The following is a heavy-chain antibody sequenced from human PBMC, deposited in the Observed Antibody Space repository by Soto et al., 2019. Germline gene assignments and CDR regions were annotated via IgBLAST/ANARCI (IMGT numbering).Heavy chain of an antibody. J-gene: IGHJ5*02. CDR3: ATLYSSSWYYWFDP. Sequence: QLQLQESGPGLVKPSETLSLTCTVSGGSISSSSYYWGWIRQPPGKGLEWIGSIYYSGSTYYNPSLKSRVTISVDTSKNQFSLKLSSVTAADTAVYYCATLYSSSWYYWFDPWGQGTLVTVSS. CDR2: IYYSGST. D-gene: IGHD6-13*01. V-gene: IGHV4-39*01. CDR1: GGSISSSSYY.